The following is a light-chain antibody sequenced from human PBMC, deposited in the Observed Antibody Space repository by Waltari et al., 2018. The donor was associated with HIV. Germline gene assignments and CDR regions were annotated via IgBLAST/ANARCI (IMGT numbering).Light chain of an antibody. J-gene: IGLJ2*01. Sequence: YELTQPPSVSVSGGQTATITCSGHELGNQYVCWYQQKPGQSPILVIYGDSKRPSGIPERFSGSNSGGTATLTISGTQAMDEADYYCQAWDSSAMVFGGGTKLTVL. CDR1: ELGNQY. CDR3: QAWDSSAMV. V-gene: IGLV3-1*01. CDR2: GDS.